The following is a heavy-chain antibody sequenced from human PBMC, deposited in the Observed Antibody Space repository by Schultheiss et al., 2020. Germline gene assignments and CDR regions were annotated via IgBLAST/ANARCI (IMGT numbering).Heavy chain of an antibody. D-gene: IGHD1-1*01. V-gene: IGHV4-34*01. CDR2: INHSGST. J-gene: IGHJ4*02. CDR3: ARTYNNYFEY. CDR1: GGSIRSYY. Sequence: SETLSLTCSVSGGSIRSYYWSWIRQPPGKGLEWIGEINHSGSTNYNPSLKSRVTMSVDTSKNQFSLKLSSVTAADTAVYYCARTYNNYFEYWGQGTLVTVSS.